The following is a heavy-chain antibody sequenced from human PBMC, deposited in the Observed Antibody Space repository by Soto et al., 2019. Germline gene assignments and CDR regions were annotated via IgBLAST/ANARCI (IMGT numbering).Heavy chain of an antibody. J-gene: IGHJ4*02. D-gene: IGHD6-6*01. CDR2: ISSNGGST. CDR1: GFTFSRYA. CDR3: VKGGRYSSSPLDY. Sequence: GGSLRLSCSASGFTFSRYAMHWVRQAPGKGLEYVSAISSNGGSTYYADSVKGRFTISRDNSKNTLYLQMSSLRAEDTAVYYCVKGGRYSSSPLDYWGQGTLVTVSS. V-gene: IGHV3-64D*06.